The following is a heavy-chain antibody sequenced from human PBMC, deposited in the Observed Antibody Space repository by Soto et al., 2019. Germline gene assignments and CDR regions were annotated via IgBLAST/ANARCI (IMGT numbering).Heavy chain of an antibody. CDR2: IIPIFGTA. D-gene: IGHD2-21*01. J-gene: IGHJ6*02. Sequence: ASVKVSCKASGGTFSSYAISWVRQAPGQGLEWMGGIIPIFGTANYAQKFQGRVTITADESTSTAYMELSSLRSEDTAVYYCARVVMVPRFANYYYYGMDVWGQGTTVTVSS. CDR1: GGTFSSYA. CDR3: ARVVMVPRFANYYYYGMDV. V-gene: IGHV1-69*13.